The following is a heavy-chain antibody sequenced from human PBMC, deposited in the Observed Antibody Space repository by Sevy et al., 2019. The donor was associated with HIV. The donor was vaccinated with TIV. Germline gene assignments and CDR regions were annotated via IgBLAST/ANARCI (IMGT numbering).Heavy chain of an antibody. V-gene: IGHV3-23*01. CDR1: GFTFSKYS. CDR3: AREGCTKPHDY. CDR2: LSFGCGEI. D-gene: IGHD2-8*01. J-gene: IGHJ4*02. Sequence: GGSLRLSCAASGFTFSKYSMSWVRQPPGKGLEWVSTLSFGCGEINYAHSVKGRFTISRDNSKSSVYLQMNNLRPEDTAVYYCAREGCTKPHDYWGQGTLDTVSS.